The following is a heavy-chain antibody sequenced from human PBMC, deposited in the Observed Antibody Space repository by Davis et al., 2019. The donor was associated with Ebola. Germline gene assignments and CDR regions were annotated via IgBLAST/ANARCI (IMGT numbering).Heavy chain of an antibody. D-gene: IGHD2-21*01. CDR1: GFRFSSYV. Sequence: GESLKISCVASGFRFSSYVMGWVRQAPGKGLEWVSRIGGSGDTADYGDSVRGRFTISRDNSKNTLYLQMISLRAEDTAIYYCARVILWWDDDGGGPTTYYFDFWGQGALVTVSS. CDR2: IGGSGDTA. V-gene: IGHV3-23*01. J-gene: IGHJ4*02. CDR3: ARVILWWDDDGGGPTTYYFDF.